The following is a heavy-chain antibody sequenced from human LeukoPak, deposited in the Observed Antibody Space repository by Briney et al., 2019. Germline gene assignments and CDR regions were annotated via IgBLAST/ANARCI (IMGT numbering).Heavy chain of an antibody. D-gene: IGHD3-16*01. CDR1: GRSFSGYY. Sequence: SETPSLTCAVYGRSFSGYYWSWIRQPPGKGLEWIGEINHSGSTNYNPSLKSRVTISVDTSKNQFSLKLSSVTAADTAVYYCARVIWGSSSRFDYWGQGTLVTVSS. CDR3: ARVIWGSSSRFDY. J-gene: IGHJ4*02. CDR2: INHSGST. V-gene: IGHV4-34*01.